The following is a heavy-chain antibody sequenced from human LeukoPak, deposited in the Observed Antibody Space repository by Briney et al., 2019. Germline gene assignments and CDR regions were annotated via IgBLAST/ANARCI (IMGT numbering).Heavy chain of an antibody. D-gene: IGHD3-22*01. CDR1: GGSISSGGYY. CDR3: ARGTYFYDGSAYLGAFDI. V-gene: IGHV4-30-4*08. Sequence: SQTLSLTCTVSGGSISSGGYYWSWIRQHPGKGLEWIGYIYYSGSTYYNPSLKSRVTISVDTSKNQFSLKLSSVTAADTAVYYCARGTYFYDGSAYLGAFDIWGQGTMVTVSS. CDR2: IYYSGST. J-gene: IGHJ3*02.